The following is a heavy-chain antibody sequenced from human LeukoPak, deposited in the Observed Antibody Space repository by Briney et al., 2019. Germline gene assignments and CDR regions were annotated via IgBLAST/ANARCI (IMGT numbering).Heavy chain of an antibody. D-gene: IGHD2-21*01. CDR2: IHYSGST. Sequence: SETLSLTCTVSGGSISSYHWIWIRKPPGKGLERIGYIHYSGSTTYNPSLKSRVTTSVDTSTKQFSLKLRSVTAADTAVYYCARSVSWGLLVRDDAFDSWGQGTMVTASS. J-gene: IGHJ3*02. V-gene: IGHV4-59*08. CDR3: ARSVSWGLLVRDDAFDS. CDR1: GGSISSYH.